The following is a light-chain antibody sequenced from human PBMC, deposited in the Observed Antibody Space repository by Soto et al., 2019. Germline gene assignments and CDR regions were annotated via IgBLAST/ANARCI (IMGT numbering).Light chain of an antibody. V-gene: IGKV1-5*03. Sequence: DIQMTQSPYTLSASVGDRVTITCRASQSISSWLAWYQQKPGKVPKLLIYKAYSLESGVPSRFSGSGSGTEYTLTISSLQPDDFATYCCQQYNSNPLTFGGGTKVEIK. CDR2: KAY. CDR1: QSISSW. CDR3: QQYNSNPLT. J-gene: IGKJ4*01.